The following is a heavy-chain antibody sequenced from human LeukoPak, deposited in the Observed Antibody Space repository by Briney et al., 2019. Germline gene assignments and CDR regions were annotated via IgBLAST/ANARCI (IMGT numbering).Heavy chain of an antibody. CDR2: IYYTGTT. D-gene: IGHD3-22*01. V-gene: IGHV4-59*08. J-gene: IGHJ4*02. CDR1: GGSITSYY. Sequence: SETLSLTCTVSGGSITSYYWSWVRQPPGKGLEWIGYIYYTGTTNYNPSLKSRFTISVDTSNNQFSLKLSSVTAADTAVYCCARRDRSGWFFDYWGQGTLVTVSS. CDR3: ARRDRSGWFFDY.